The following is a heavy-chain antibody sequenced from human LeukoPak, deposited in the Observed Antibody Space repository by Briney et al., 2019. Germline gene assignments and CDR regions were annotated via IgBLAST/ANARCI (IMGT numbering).Heavy chain of an antibody. V-gene: IGHV3-64*02. CDR1: GFTFSTFA. J-gene: IGHJ4*02. CDR3: ARIINWGYDY. D-gene: IGHD7-27*01. CDR2: ISSNGRST. Sequence: GGSLGLSCVASGFTFSTFAMHWVRHAPGKGLEYVSAISSNGRSTYYADSVKGRFTISRDNSKNTLYLQMGSLRAEDMAVYYCARIINWGYDYWGQGTLVTVSS.